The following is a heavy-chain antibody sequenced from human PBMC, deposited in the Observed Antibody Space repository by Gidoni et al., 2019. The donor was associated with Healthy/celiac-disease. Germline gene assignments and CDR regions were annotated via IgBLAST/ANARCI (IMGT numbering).Heavy chain of an antibody. CDR2: ISGSGGST. V-gene: IGHV3-23*01. Sequence: EVQLLESGGGLVQPGGSLRLSCAASGFTFSSYAMRWVRQAPGKGLEWVSAISGSGGSTYYADSVKGRFTISRDNSKNTLYLQMNSLRAEDTAVYYCAKAPSRFLEWLHNWGQGTLVTVSS. D-gene: IGHD3-3*01. CDR3: AKAPSRFLEWLHN. J-gene: IGHJ4*02. CDR1: GFTFSSYA.